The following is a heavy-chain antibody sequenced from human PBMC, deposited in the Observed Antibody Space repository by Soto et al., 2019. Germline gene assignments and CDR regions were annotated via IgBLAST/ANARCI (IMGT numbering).Heavy chain of an antibody. D-gene: IGHD1-26*01. CDR2: TFTGGST. J-gene: IGHJ6*02. CDR3: ANKPTGSIQGWAFGMDV. V-gene: IGHV3-53*03. Sequence: EVQLVETGGGLIQPGGSLRLSCLASGFSVTTNYIIWVRQPPGKGLEWVSTTFTGGSTRYADSVKGRCSISRDNSKNTVYLQMHHLRVEDTAVYYCANKPTGSIQGWAFGMDVWGQGTTVSVSS. CDR1: GFSVTTNY.